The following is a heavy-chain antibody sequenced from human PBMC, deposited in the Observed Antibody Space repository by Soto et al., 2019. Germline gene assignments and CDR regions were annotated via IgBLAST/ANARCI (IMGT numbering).Heavy chain of an antibody. CDR3: ARDGRYDFWSGSWFDP. V-gene: IGHV1-69*13. J-gene: IGHJ5*02. CDR2: IIPIFGTA. D-gene: IGHD3-3*01. Sequence: ASVKVSCTASGGTFSSYAISWVRQAPGQGLEWMGGIIPIFGTANYAQKFQGRVTITADESTSTAYMELSSLRSEDTAVYYCARDGRYDFWSGSWFDPWGQGTLVTVSS. CDR1: GGTFSSYA.